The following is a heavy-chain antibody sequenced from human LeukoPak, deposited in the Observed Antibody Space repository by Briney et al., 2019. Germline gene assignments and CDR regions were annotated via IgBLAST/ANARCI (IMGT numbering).Heavy chain of an antibody. V-gene: IGHV4-39*01. J-gene: IGHJ3*02. CDR2: ISYSRST. Sequence: SETLSLTCTVSGGSISSSSYYWGWIRQPPGKGLEWIGSISYSRSTYYNPSLKSRVTISVDTSKNQFSLKLSSVTAADTAVYFSARASWGFSAFDIWGQGTMVTVSS. CDR3: ARASWGFSAFDI. D-gene: IGHD7-27*01. CDR1: GGSISSSSYY.